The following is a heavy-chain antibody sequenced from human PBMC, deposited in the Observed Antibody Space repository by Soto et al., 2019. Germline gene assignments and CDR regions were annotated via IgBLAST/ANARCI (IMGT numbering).Heavy chain of an antibody. V-gene: IGHV3-15*07. CDR1: GVTLSNVW. J-gene: IGHJ4*02. CDR3: SHGYYQYFNS. Sequence: GGSLRLSCAVSGVTLSNVWTNWVRQAPGKGPEWVARIKSKTDGGTADYAAPVKGRFTISRDDSENTLYLQMNSLKTEDTAVYYCSHGYYQYFNSWGQGTLVTV. CDR2: IKSKTDGGTA. D-gene: IGHD5-18*01.